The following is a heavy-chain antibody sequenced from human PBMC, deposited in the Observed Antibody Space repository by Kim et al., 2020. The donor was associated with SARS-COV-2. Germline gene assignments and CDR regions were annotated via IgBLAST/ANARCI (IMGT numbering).Heavy chain of an antibody. J-gene: IGHJ5*02. V-gene: IGHV3-33*07. Sequence: GGSLRLSCAASGFTFKMSEMNWVRQAPGKGLEWVAVIWYDETIKYYTDSVKGRFTISRDNSRNELYLQMSSLRAEDTAVYYCVRGLGGNSNWFDPWGQGTLVTVSS. D-gene: IGHD2-21*02. CDR3: VRGLGGNSNWFDP. CDR2: IWYDETIK. CDR1: GFTFKMSE.